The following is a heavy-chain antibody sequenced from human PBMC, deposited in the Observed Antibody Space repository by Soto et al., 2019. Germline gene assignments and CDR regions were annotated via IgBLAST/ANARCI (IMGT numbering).Heavy chain of an antibody. CDR3: ARDHEGYYYYGMDV. J-gene: IGHJ6*02. CDR2: IWYDGSNK. Sequence: QVQLVESGGGVVQPGRSLRLSCAASGFTFSSYGMHWVRQAPGKGLEWVAVIWYDGSNKYYADSVKGRITISRDNSKNTLYLQMNSLRAEDTAVYYCARDHEGYYYYGMDVWGQGTTVTVSS. V-gene: IGHV3-33*01. CDR1: GFTFSSYG.